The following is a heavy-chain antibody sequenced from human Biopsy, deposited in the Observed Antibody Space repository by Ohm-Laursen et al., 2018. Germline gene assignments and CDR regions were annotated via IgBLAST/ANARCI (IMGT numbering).Heavy chain of an antibody. CDR3: ARAGVGSDGTDSYYYGMDV. CDR1: GNTFATYH. D-gene: IGHD5-24*01. CDR2: ISPSGATT. V-gene: IGHV1-46*01. Sequence: ASVKVSCKSSGNTFATYHIHWVRQAPGQGLEWMGVISPSGATTSFSQKFQGRITMTRDTSTGTVYMDLNSLGSEDTAVYYCARAGVGSDGTDSYYYGMDVWGPGTTVTGSS. J-gene: IGHJ6*02.